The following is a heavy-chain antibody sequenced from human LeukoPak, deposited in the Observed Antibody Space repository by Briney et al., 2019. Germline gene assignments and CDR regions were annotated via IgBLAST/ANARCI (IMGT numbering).Heavy chain of an antibody. Sequence: QPGGSLRLSCAASGFTFSSYGMHWVRQAPGKGLEWVAVISYDGSTKYYADSVKGRFTISRDNSKNTLYLQMNSLRAEDTAVYYCAKDLKQWTTPEDNWFDPWGQGTLVTVSS. V-gene: IGHV3-30*18. CDR3: AKDLKQWTTPEDNWFDP. CDR1: GFTFSSYG. J-gene: IGHJ5*02. D-gene: IGHD6-19*01. CDR2: ISYDGSTK.